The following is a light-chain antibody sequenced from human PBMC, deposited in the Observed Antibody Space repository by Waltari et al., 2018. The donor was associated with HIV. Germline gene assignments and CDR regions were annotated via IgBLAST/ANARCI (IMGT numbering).Light chain of an antibody. Sequence: QSVLTQSPSTSGTPGQRVTISCSGSRSNVGTKTVNWYQQVPGTAPKLLIHTNDQRPSGVPDRFSASKSGASASLAISGLRSEDEADYYCAAWDASLNAPVFGGGTKLTVL. CDR1: RSNVGTKT. V-gene: IGLV1-44*01. CDR2: TND. CDR3: AAWDASLNAPV. J-gene: IGLJ2*01.